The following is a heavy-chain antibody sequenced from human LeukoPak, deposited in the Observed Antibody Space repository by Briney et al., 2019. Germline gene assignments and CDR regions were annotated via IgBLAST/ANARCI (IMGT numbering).Heavy chain of an antibody. CDR1: GGSISSSSYY. V-gene: IGHV4-39*07. Sequence: PSETLSLTCTVSGGSISSSSYYWGWIRQPPGEGLEWIGSIYYSGSTYYNPSLKSRVTISVDTSKNQFSLKLSSVTAADTAVYYCARDRSFNWFDPWGQGTLVTVSS. CDR2: IYYSGST. CDR3: ARDRSFNWFDP. J-gene: IGHJ5*02.